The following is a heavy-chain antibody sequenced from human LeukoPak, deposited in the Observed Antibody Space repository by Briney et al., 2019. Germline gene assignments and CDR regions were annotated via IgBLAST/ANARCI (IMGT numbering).Heavy chain of an antibody. CDR3: ARGAGLRYLGFDAFDI. CDR1: GFTFSDYS. V-gene: IGHV3-21*04. CDR2: ITSRSSFI. J-gene: IGHJ3*02. Sequence: PGGSLRLSCAASGFTFSDYSMNWVRQAPGKGLEWVSSITSRSSFIYYGDSVKGRFTMSRDNAKNSLYLQMNSLRVEDTAVYHCARGAGLRYLGFDAFDIWGQGTMVTVSS. D-gene: IGHD3-9*01.